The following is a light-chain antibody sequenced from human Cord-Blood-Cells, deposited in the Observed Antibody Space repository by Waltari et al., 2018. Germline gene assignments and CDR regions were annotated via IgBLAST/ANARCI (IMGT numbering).Light chain of an antibody. J-gene: IGLJ3*02. V-gene: IGLV2-23*01. CDR1: SSDVGSYNL. CDR2: KGS. Sequence: QSALTQPASVSGSPGQSITISCTGTSSDVGSYNLVSWYQQHPDKAPKLMSYKGSKRPSGVSNRFSGSKSGNTASLTISGLQAEDEADYYCCSYAGSSPWVFGGGTKLTVL. CDR3: CSYAGSSPWV.